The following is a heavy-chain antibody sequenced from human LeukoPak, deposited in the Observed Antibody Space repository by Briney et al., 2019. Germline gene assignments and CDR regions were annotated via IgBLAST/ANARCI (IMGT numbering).Heavy chain of an antibody. Sequence: SQTLSLTCTVSGVSISTPGYYWNWIRQHPGKGLKWIGYIYYSGSTYYNPSLRSRVTVSVDTSKNQFSLKLNSVTAADTAVYYCANGGSYCGADCYLPAFDFWGQGTLVTVSS. CDR3: ANGGSYCGADCYLPAFDF. J-gene: IGHJ4*02. CDR1: GVSISTPGYY. CDR2: IYYSGST. V-gene: IGHV4-31*03. D-gene: IGHD2-21*02.